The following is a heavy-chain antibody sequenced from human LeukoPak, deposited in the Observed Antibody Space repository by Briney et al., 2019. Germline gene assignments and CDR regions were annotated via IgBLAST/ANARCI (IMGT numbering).Heavy chain of an antibody. D-gene: IGHD4-23*01. CDR2: INPSGGST. CDR1: GYTFTSYY. CDR3: ARFDGNPYYFDY. J-gene: IGHJ4*02. V-gene: IGHV1-46*01. Sequence: ASVKVSCKASGYTFTSYYMHWLRQAPGQGLEWMGIINPSGGSTSYAQKFQGRVTMTRDTSTSTVYMELSSLRSEDAAVYYCARFDGNPYYFDYWGQGTLVTVSS.